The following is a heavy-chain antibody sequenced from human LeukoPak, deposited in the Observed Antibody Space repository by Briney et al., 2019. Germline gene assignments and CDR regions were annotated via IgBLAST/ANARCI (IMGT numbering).Heavy chain of an antibody. Sequence: ASVKVSCKASGGTFSSYAISWVRQAPGQGLEWMGIINPSGGSTSYAQKFQGRVTMTRDTSTSTVYMELSSLRSEDTAVYYCARPVSRDGYNYDYWGQGTLVTVSS. CDR1: GGTFSSYA. V-gene: IGHV1-46*01. CDR2: INPSGGST. J-gene: IGHJ4*02. CDR3: ARPVSRDGYNYDY. D-gene: IGHD5-24*01.